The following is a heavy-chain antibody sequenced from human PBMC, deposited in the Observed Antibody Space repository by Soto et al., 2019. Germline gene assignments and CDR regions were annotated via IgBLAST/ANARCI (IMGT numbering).Heavy chain of an antibody. V-gene: IGHV4-4*02. CDR1: GGSISSRKW. D-gene: IGHD3-10*01. Sequence: QVQLQESGPGLVKPSGTLSLTCAVSGGSISSRKWWSWVRQPPGKGLEWIGEIYHSGSTNYNPSLRCRVPISVDKPKNQFSLKLSSVTAADTAVYYCASKFGELLADAFDIWGQGTMVTVSS. CDR3: ASKFGELLADAFDI. J-gene: IGHJ3*02. CDR2: IYHSGST.